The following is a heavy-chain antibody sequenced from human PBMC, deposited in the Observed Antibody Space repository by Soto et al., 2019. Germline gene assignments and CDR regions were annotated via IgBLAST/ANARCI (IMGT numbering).Heavy chain of an antibody. CDR1: GGSISSGGYY. Sequence: PSETLSLTCAVSGGSISSGGYYWSWIRQPPGKGLEWIGYIYYSGSTNYNPSLKSRVTISVDTSKNQFSMKLSSVTAADTAVYYCSREYHEYDFWSGYYLRWFGPWGQGTLVTVSS. CDR3: SREYHEYDFWSGYYLRWFGP. V-gene: IGHV4-61*08. J-gene: IGHJ5*02. CDR2: IYYSGST. D-gene: IGHD3-3*01.